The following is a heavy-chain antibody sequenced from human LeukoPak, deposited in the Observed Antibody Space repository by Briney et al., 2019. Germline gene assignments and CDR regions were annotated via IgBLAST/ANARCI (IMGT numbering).Heavy chain of an antibody. CDR1: GYSFTSYW. J-gene: IGHJ4*02. D-gene: IGHD6-6*01. Sequence: GEXXKXSCKGSGYSFTSYWIGWVRQMPGKGLEWMGIIYPGDSDTRYSPSFQGQVTISADKSISTAYLQWTSLKASDTAMYYCARLAVSSSSKRPFDYWGQGTLVTVSS. V-gene: IGHV5-51*01. CDR2: IYPGDSDT. CDR3: ARLAVSSSSKRPFDY.